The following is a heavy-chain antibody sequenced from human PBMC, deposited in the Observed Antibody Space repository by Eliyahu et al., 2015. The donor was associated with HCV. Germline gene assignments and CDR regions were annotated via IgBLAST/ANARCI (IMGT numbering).Heavy chain of an antibody. CDR2: ILHSGGET. V-gene: IGHV3-23*01. D-gene: IGHD5-24*01. J-gene: IGHJ4*02. CDR1: GFTFSNHG. Sequence: EVQLLESGGGLVQPGGSLRLSCVTSGFTFSNHGMSWVRRAPGKGLEWVSGILHSGGETFYTDSVKGRFTISRDNSKNTLYLQMNSLRAEDTALYYCAKVNINGYNWDYFDYWGQGTLVTVSS. CDR3: AKVNINGYNWDYFDY.